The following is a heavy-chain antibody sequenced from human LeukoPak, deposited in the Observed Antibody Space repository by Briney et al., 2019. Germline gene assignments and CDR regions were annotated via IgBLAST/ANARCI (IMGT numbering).Heavy chain of an antibody. D-gene: IGHD3-9*01. CDR2: ISSGGST. J-gene: IGHJ4*02. CDR1: GFTVSSNY. Sequence: PGGSLRLSCAASGFTVSSNYMSWVRQAPGKGLEWVSVISSGGSTNYPDSVKGRFTISRDNSKNTLYLQMNSLRTEDTAVYYCAKAEGYDILTGLDYWGQGTLVTVSS. CDR3: AKAEGYDILTGLDY. V-gene: IGHV3-53*01.